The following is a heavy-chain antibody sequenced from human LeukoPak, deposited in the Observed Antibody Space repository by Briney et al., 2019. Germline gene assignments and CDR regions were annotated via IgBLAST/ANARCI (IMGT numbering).Heavy chain of an antibody. CDR3: AREHYGFFYDSSGYYPED. J-gene: IGHJ4*02. V-gene: IGHV4-39*07. CDR1: GGSISSSSYY. Sequence: SETLSLTCTVSGGSISSSSYYWGWLRQPPGKGLEWIGSIYYSGSTYYNPSLKSRVTISVDTSKNQFSLKLSSVTAADTAVYYCAREHYGFFYDSSGYYPEDWGQGTLVTVSS. D-gene: IGHD3-22*01. CDR2: IYYSGST.